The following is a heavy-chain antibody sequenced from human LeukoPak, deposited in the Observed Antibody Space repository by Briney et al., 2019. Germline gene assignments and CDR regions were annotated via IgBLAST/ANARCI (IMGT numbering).Heavy chain of an antibody. Sequence: SETLSLTCTVSGGSISSGDYYWAWIRQPPGKGLEWVASVYYSGSTYYSPSLKSRVTISRDTTKNQFSLRLSSVTAADTAVYYCARGTLGSYYFDYWGQGTLVTVSS. J-gene: IGHJ4*02. CDR2: VYYSGST. D-gene: IGHD7-27*01. CDR1: GGSISSGDYY. V-gene: IGHV4-39*07. CDR3: ARGTLGSYYFDY.